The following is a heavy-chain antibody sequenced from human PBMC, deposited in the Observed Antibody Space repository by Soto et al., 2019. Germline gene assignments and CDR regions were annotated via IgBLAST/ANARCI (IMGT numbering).Heavy chain of an antibody. Sequence: GGSLRLSCAASGFTFSSYAMSWVRQAPGKGLEWVSAVSGSGGSTYYADSVKGRFTISRDNSKNTLYLQMNSLRAEDTAVYYCAKFRQRDWGLDAFDIWGQGTMVTVSS. CDR2: VSGSGGST. D-gene: IGHD7-27*01. CDR3: AKFRQRDWGLDAFDI. V-gene: IGHV3-23*01. J-gene: IGHJ3*02. CDR1: GFTFSSYA.